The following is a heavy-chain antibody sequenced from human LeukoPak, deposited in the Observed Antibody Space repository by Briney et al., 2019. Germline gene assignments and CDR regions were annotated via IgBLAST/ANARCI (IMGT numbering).Heavy chain of an antibody. Sequence: GGSLRLSCAGSGFTFRSYAMHWVRQAPGKGLEWVAVISYDGSNKDYADSVKGRFTISRDNSKNTLFLQMNSLRAEDTAVYYCARDIFNGFDIWGQGTMVTVSS. V-gene: IGHV3-30-3*01. CDR3: ARDIFNGFDI. CDR1: GFTFRSYA. CDR2: ISYDGSNK. J-gene: IGHJ3*02.